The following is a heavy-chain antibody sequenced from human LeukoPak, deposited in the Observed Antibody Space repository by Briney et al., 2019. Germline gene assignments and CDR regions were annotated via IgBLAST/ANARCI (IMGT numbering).Heavy chain of an antibody. V-gene: IGHV4-59*12. CDR3: ARKEGGQLVNTRRWFDP. CDR1: RDSICNYY. D-gene: IGHD6-13*01. J-gene: IGHJ5*02. CDR2: IYYTGST. Sequence: PSETLSLTCTISRDSICNYYWNSIRQPPGKGLEWVRHIYYTGSTNYNPSLQSRVNISVDTYKNQFSPKLPSVTAADTAVYYCARKEGGQLVNTRRWFDPWGQGNLVTVSS.